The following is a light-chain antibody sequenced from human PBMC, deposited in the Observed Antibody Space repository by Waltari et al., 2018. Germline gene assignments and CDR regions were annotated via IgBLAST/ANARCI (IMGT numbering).Light chain of an antibody. CDR2: EAD. Sequence: QSALTQPASLSGSPGQSITISCTGRSSAVGYYNRVSWYYQHPGKAPKLLIYEADQRPSGISNRFSGSKSGNTASLTISGLQAEDEADYYCCSYVRSVSFVFGGGTKLTVL. V-gene: IGLV2-23*02. CDR1: SSAVGYYNR. J-gene: IGLJ2*01. CDR3: CSYVRSVSFV.